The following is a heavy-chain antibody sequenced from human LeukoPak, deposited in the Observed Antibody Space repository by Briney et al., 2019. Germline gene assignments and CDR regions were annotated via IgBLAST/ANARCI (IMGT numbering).Heavy chain of an antibody. CDR3: ARPMVRGVITAPGY. D-gene: IGHD3-10*01. CDR2: IYYSGST. Sequence: SETLSLTCTVSGGSISNSSYYWGWIRQPPGKGLEWIGSIYYSGSTYYNPSLKSRVTISVDTSKNQFSLKLSSVTAADTAVYYCARPMVRGVITAPGYWGQGTLVTVSS. V-gene: IGHV4-39*01. J-gene: IGHJ4*02. CDR1: GGSISNSSYY.